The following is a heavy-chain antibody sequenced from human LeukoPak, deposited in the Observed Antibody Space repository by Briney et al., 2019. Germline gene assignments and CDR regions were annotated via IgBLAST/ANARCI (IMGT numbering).Heavy chain of an antibody. D-gene: IGHD3-22*01. CDR1: GFTFSSCS. Sequence: GGSLRLSCAASGFTFSSCSMNWVRQAPGKGLEWVSSISSSSSYIYYADSVKGRFTISRDNAKNSLYLQMNSLRAEDTAVYYCAFYDSSGFGYWGQGTLVTVSS. CDR3: AFYDSSGFGY. J-gene: IGHJ4*02. CDR2: ISSSSSYI. V-gene: IGHV3-21*01.